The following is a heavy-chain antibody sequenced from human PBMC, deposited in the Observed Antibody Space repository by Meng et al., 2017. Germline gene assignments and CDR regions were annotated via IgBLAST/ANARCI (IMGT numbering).Heavy chain of an antibody. D-gene: IGHD3-22*01. CDR2: IYSGGST. V-gene: IGHV3-53*01. CDR1: GFTVSSNY. Sequence: GESLKISCAASGFTVSSNYMSWVRQAPGKGLEWVSVIYSGGSTYYADSVKGRFTISRDNSKNTLYLQMNSLRAEDTAVYYCARVNYYDSSGHYWAWWFDPWGQGTLVTVSS. J-gene: IGHJ5*02. CDR3: ARVNYYDSSGHYWAWWFDP.